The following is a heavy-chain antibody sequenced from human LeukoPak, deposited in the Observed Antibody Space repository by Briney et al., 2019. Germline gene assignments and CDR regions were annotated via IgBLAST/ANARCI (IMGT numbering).Heavy chain of an antibody. D-gene: IGHD2-15*01. V-gene: IGHV4-59*12. J-gene: IGHJ3*02. CDR3: ARGRYCSADICSGGDAFDI. CDR2: IYYSGST. Sequence: GSLRLSCAASGFTFSSYAMSWVRQAPGKGLEWIGYIYYSGSTNYNPSLKSRVTISVDTSKNQFSLKLSSVTAADTAVYYCARGRYCSADICSGGDAFDIWGQGTMVSVSS. CDR1: GFTFSSYA.